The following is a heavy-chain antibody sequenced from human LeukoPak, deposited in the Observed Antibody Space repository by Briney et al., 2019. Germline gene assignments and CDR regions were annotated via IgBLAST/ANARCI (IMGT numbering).Heavy chain of an antibody. CDR1: GYTFTSYD. D-gene: IGHD6-13*01. Sequence: ASVKVSCKASGYTFTSYDINWVRQATGQGLEWMGWMNPNSGNTGYAQKFQGRVTITRNTSISTAYMELSSLRSEDTALYYCAKGHGYSSSYDYWGQGTLVTVSS. CDR2: MNPNSGNT. CDR3: AKGHGYSSSYDY. V-gene: IGHV1-8*03. J-gene: IGHJ4*02.